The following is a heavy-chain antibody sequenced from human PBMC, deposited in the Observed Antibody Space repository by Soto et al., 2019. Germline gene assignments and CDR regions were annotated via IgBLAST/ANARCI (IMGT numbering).Heavy chain of an antibody. CDR2: IYYSGST. CDR3: AGGYSSSWYTPPFDS. D-gene: IGHD6-13*01. J-gene: IGHJ4*02. V-gene: IGHV4-31*03. CDR1: GGSISNSGYY. Sequence: QVQLQESGPGLVKPSQTLSLTCTVSGGSISNSGYYWNWIRQHPAKGLEWIGYIYYSGSTYYNPSLKSRVTISVDTSKNQFSLNLNSVTAADTAVYYCAGGYSSSWYTPPFDSWGQGTLVTVSS.